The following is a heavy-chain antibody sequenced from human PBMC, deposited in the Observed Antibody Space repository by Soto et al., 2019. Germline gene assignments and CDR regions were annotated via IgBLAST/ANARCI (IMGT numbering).Heavy chain of an antibody. D-gene: IGHD6-19*01. CDR1: GFTFSNAW. V-gene: IGHV3-15*07. CDR3: TTTSRSGWSS. J-gene: IGHJ4*02. CDR2: IKSKTDGGTT. Sequence: EAQLVESGGGLVKPGGSLRLSCAASGFTFSNAWMNWVRQAPGKGLEWFGRIKSKTDGGTTDYAAPVNGRFTISRDDSKHTLYLQMNSLKTEDTAVYYCTTTSRSGWSSWCQGALVTVSS.